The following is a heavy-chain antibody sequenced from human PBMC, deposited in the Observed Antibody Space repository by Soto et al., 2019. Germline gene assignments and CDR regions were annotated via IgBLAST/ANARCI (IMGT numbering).Heavy chain of an antibody. CDR2: ISAYNGTT. CDR1: GYTFTSYG. D-gene: IGHD1-26*01. J-gene: IGHJ5*02. V-gene: IGHV1-18*01. CDR3: ARASGSSYWFDP. Sequence: QVQLVQSGAEVKKPGASVKVSCKASGYTFTSYGISWVRQATGQGLEGMGWISAYNGTTNYAQKRQGRVTMTTDTTTSTACMELMSLRSDDTAVYYCARASGSSYWFDPRGKGTLGTVSS.